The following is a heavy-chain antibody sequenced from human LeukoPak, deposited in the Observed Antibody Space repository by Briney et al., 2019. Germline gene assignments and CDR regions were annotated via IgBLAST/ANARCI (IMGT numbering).Heavy chain of an antibody. J-gene: IGHJ4*02. CDR1: GGSISNYY. V-gene: IGHV4-59*01. Sequence: SETLSLTCTVSGGSISNYYWNWIRQPPGKGLEWIGCIYYSGSTNYNPSLKSRVTISVDTSKNQFSLKLSSVTAADTAVYYCARDIGRGYSYGSFDYWGQGTLVTVSS. CDR2: IYYSGST. CDR3: ARDIGRGYSYGSFDY. D-gene: IGHD5-18*01.